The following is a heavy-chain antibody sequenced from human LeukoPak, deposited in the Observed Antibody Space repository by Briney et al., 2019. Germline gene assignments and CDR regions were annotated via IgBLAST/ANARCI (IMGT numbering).Heavy chain of an antibody. V-gene: IGHV1-69*06. J-gene: IGHJ3*02. CDR2: IIPIFGTA. D-gene: IGHD5-18*01. Sequence: SVKVSCKASGGTFSSYAISWVRQAPGQGLEWMGGIIPIFGTANYAQKFQGRVTITADKSTSTAYMELSSLRSEDTAVYYCARDLQYSYGVDAFDIWGQGTMVTVSS. CDR3: ARDLQYSYGVDAFDI. CDR1: GGTFSSYA.